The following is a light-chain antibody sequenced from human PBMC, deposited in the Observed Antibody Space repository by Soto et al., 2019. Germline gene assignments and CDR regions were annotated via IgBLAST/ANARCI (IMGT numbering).Light chain of an antibody. CDR1: SRDVGGYNF. CDR3: TSYASSRTLE. V-gene: IGLV2-14*01. CDR2: DVS. Sequence: QSALTQPASVSGSPGQSITISCPGTSRDVGGYNFVCSFQQHPGKAPKLMIYDVSVRPSGVPDRFSGSKSGNTASLTISGLQAEDEADYFCTSYASSRTLEFGGGTKLTVL. J-gene: IGLJ2*01.